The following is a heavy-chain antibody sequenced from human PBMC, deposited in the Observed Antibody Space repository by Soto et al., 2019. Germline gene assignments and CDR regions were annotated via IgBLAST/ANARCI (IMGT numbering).Heavy chain of an antibody. CDR3: VRDSHGDY. V-gene: IGHV3-74*01. Sequence: EVQLVESGGGLVQPGGSLRLSCAGYGFTFSNYWMQWVRQAPGKGLEWVSRIDHDGPTDYADSVRGRFTISRDNAENTLYLQMNSRRPEDTAVYYCVRDSHGDYWGQGTLVTVSS. CDR1: GFTFSNYW. CDR2: IDHDGPT. J-gene: IGHJ4*02.